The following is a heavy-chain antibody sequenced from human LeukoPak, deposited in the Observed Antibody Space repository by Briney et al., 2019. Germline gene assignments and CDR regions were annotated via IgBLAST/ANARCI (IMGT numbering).Heavy chain of an antibody. Sequence: ASVKVSCKASGYTFTSYYMHWVRQAPGQELEWMGRINPSGGSTSYAQKFQGRVTMTRDMSTSTVYMELSSLRSEDTAVYYCARAVGRSPIDYWGQGTLVTVSS. CDR3: ARAVGRSPIDY. J-gene: IGHJ4*02. CDR1: GYTFTSYY. V-gene: IGHV1-46*01. CDR2: INPSGGST.